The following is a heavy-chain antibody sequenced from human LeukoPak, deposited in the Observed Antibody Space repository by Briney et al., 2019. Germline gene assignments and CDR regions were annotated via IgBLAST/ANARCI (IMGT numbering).Heavy chain of an antibody. V-gene: IGHV4-59*02. CDR2: IYYSGAT. Sequence: PSETLSLTCTVSGGSVSGSYWSWVRQSPGKGLEWIGYIYYSGATNYNPSLKSRVSISTDTSKNQFSLKLSSVTPADTAVYYCARDSYGSGSSYNDYYYYMDVWGKGTTVTIS. CDR1: GGSVSGSY. CDR3: ARDSYGSGSSYNDYYYYMDV. J-gene: IGHJ6*03. D-gene: IGHD3-10*01.